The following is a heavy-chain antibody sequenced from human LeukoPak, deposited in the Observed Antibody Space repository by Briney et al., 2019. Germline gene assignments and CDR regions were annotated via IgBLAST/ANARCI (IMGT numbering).Heavy chain of an antibody. Sequence: ASVKVSCKASGYTFTSYYMHWVRQAPGQGLEWMGIINPSGGGTSYAQKFQGRVTMTRDTSTSTVYMELSSLRSEDTAVYYCARDGCYYDSSGYPYYFDYWGQGTLVTVSS. J-gene: IGHJ4*02. CDR2: INPSGGGT. CDR1: GYTFTSYY. V-gene: IGHV1-46*01. CDR3: ARDGCYYDSSGYPYYFDY. D-gene: IGHD3-22*01.